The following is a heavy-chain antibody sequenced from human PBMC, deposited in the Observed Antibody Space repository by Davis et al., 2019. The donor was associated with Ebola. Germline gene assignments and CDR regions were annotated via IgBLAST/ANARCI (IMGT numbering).Heavy chain of an antibody. CDR2: IYHSGST. CDR1: GGSISSSNW. D-gene: IGHD3/OR15-3a*01. Sequence: MPSETLSLTCAVSGGSISSSNWWSWVRQPPGKGLEWIGEIYHSGSTNYNPSLKRRVTISVDKSKNQFSLKLSSVTAADTAVYYCARDPPFEDLWTKGNGMDVWSQGTTVTVSS. CDR3: ARDPPFEDLWTKGNGMDV. J-gene: IGHJ6*02. V-gene: IGHV4-4*02.